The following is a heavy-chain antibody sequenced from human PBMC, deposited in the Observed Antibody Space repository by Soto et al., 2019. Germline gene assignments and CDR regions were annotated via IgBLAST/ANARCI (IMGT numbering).Heavy chain of an antibody. Sequence: SETLSLTCTVSGGSISIYYWSWIRQPPGKGLEWIGYIYYSGSTNYNPSLKSRVTISVDTSKNQFSLKLSSVTAADTAVYYCARSVDPWGQGTLVTVS. CDR1: GGSISIYY. V-gene: IGHV4-59*08. CDR2: IYYSGST. CDR3: ARSVDP. J-gene: IGHJ5*02.